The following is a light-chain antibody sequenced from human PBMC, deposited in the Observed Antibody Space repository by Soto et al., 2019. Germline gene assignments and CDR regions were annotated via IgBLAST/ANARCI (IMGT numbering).Light chain of an antibody. V-gene: IGKV3-11*01. CDR3: QQCVHWPPKSS. CDR2: DAS. J-gene: IGKJ1*01. Sequence: EVVLTQSPATLSLSPWEKATLSCRASQSISTFLAWYQQKPGLAPRLLIYDASNRATGIPDRFSGSGSGTDFTLSISSIGPEDFADDACQQCVHWPPKSSFGPGTKVDIK. CDR1: QSISTF.